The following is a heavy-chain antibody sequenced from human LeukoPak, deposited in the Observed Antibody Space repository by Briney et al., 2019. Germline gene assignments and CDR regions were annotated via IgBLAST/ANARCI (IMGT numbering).Heavy chain of an antibody. CDR1: GGSISSGGYY. CDR2: IYYSGST. D-gene: IGHD6-13*01. V-gene: IGHV4-31*03. Sequence: SQTLSLTCTVSGGSISSGGYYWSWIRQHPGKGLEWIGYIYYSGSTYYNPSLKSRVTVSVDTSKNQFSLKLSSVTAADTAVYYCAGTSEGYSSSWFDYWGQGTLVTVSS. J-gene: IGHJ4*02. CDR3: AGTSEGYSSSWFDY.